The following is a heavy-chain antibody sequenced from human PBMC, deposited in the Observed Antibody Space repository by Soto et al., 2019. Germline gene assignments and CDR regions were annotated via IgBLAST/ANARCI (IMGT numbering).Heavy chain of an antibody. CDR2: IYYSGST. V-gene: IGHV4-31*03. Sequence: SETLSLTCTVSGGSISSGGYYWSWIRQHPGKGLEWIGYIYYSGSTYYNPSLKSRVTISVDTSKNQFSLKLSSVTAADTAVYYCARGSEGYYDSSGYYQDAFDIWGQGTMVTVSS. J-gene: IGHJ3*02. CDR3: ARGSEGYYDSSGYYQDAFDI. D-gene: IGHD3-22*01. CDR1: GGSISSGGYY.